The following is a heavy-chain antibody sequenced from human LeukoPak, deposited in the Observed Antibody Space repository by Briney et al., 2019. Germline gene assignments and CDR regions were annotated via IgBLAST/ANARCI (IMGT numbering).Heavy chain of an antibody. J-gene: IGHJ4*02. Sequence: GGSLRLSCAASGFTFSSYWMSWVRQAPGKGLEWVANIKQDGSEKYYVDSVKGRFTISRDNAKNSLYLQMNSLRAEDTAVYYCAREARPEYCSSTSCRHFDYWGQGTLVTVSS. D-gene: IGHD2-2*01. V-gene: IGHV3-7*01. CDR3: AREARPEYCSSTSCRHFDY. CDR1: GFTFSSYW. CDR2: IKQDGSEK.